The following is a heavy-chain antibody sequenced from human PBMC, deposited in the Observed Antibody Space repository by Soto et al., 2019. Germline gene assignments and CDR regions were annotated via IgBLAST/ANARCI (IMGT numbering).Heavy chain of an antibody. V-gene: IGHV4-39*01. CDR1: GGSISSSSYY. D-gene: IGHD3-3*01. J-gene: IGHJ5*02. CDR3: ARQTVNYFGVVIISWFDP. CDR2: IYYSGST. Sequence: QLQLQESGPGLVKPSETLSLTCTVSGGSISSSSYYWGWIRQPPGKGLEWIGSIYYSGSTYYNPSLTRRVTISVDTSKNQFSLKLSSVTAADTAVYYCARQTVNYFGVVIISWFDPWGQGTLVTVSS.